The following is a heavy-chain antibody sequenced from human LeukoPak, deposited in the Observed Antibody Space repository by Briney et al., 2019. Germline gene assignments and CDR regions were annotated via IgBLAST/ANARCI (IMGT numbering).Heavy chain of an antibody. CDR2: INTYNSNT. Sequence: ASVKVSCKASGYTFTNYGITWMRQAPGQGLEWMGWINTYNSNTNYAQKPQGRVTITTDTSTSTAYMELRSLRSDDTAVFYCARDLVDGVGAPGAYWGQGALVTVSS. CDR1: GYTFTNYG. J-gene: IGHJ4*02. V-gene: IGHV1-18*01. CDR3: ARDLVDGVGAPGAY. D-gene: IGHD1-26*01.